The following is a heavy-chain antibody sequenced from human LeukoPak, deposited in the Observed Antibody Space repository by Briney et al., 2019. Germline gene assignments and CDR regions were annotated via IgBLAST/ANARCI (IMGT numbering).Heavy chain of an antibody. CDR2: ISSSGSDK. CDR1: GFPFSDHE. D-gene: IGHD2-15*01. Sequence: GGSLRLSCAASGFPFSDHEMNWVRQAPGKGLEWVSYISSSGSDKYYPDSVKGRFTISRDNAKNSLYLQMNSLRAEDTAVYYCAKGMGIVVVVAAERVFDYWGQGTLVTVSS. V-gene: IGHV3-48*03. CDR3: AKGMGIVVVVAAERVFDY. J-gene: IGHJ4*02.